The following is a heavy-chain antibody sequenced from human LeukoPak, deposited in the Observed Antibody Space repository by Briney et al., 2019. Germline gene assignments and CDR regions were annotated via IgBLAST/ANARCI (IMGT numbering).Heavy chain of an antibody. D-gene: IGHD3-22*01. J-gene: IGHJ5*02. Sequence: SVKVSCKXSGYTFTGYYMHWVRQAPGQGLEWMGRINPIFGTANYAQKFQGRVTITADESTSTAYMELSSLRSEDTAVYYCARALDYYDSSGYLGGWFDPWGQGTLVTVSS. CDR3: ARALDYYDSSGYLGGWFDP. CDR2: INPIFGTA. V-gene: IGHV1-69*13. CDR1: GYTFTGYY.